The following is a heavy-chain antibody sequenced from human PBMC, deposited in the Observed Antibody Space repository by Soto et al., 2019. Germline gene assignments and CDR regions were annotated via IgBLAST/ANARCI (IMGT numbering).Heavy chain of an antibody. J-gene: IGHJ6*02. D-gene: IGHD3-3*01. CDR1: GGTFSSYA. CDR2: IIPIFGTA. CDR3: ARAENNYDFWSGHYYYGMDV. V-gene: IGHV1-69*13. Sequence: ASVKVSCKASGGTFSSYAISWVRQAPGQGLEWMGGIIPIFGTANYAQKFQGRVTITADESTSTAYMELSSLRSEDTAVYYCARAENNYDFWSGHYYYGMDVWG.